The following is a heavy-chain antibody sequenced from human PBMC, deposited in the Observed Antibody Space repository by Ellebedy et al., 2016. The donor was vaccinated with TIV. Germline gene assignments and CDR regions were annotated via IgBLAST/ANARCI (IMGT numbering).Heavy chain of an antibody. CDR2: ISAYNGNT. Sequence: AASVKVSFKASGYTFTSYGISWVRQAPGQGLEWMGWISAYNGNTNYAQKLQGRVTMTTDTSTSPAYMELRSLRSDDTAVYYCARDNMPYVDTAMAGYLDYWGQGTLVTVSS. CDR3: ARDNMPYVDTAMAGYLDY. CDR1: GYTFTSYG. D-gene: IGHD5-18*01. J-gene: IGHJ4*02. V-gene: IGHV1-18*01.